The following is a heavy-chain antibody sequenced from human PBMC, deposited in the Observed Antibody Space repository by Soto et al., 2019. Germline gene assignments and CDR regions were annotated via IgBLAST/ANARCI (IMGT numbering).Heavy chain of an antibody. V-gene: IGHV3-33*01. Sequence: TFSSYGMHWVRQAPGKGLEWVAVIWYDGSNKYYADSVKGRFTISRDNSKNTLYLQMNSLRAEDTAVYYCARVGDCSSTSCHFHAFDIWGQGTMVTVSS. D-gene: IGHD2-2*01. CDR3: ARVGDCSSTSCHFHAFDI. J-gene: IGHJ3*02. CDR1: TFSSYG. CDR2: IWYDGSNK.